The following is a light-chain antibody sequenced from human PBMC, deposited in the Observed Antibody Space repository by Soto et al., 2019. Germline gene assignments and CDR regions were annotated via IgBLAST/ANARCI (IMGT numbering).Light chain of an antibody. Sequence: QSALTQPHSVSGSPGQSVTISCTGTNSDVGRYNSVSWYQQLPGKAPKIIISAVRQRPSGVPDRFSGSKSGNTASLTISGLQADDEADYFCFSYAANDNWGFGGGTKVTV. V-gene: IGLV2-11*01. J-gene: IGLJ3*02. CDR3: FSYAANDNWG. CDR1: NSDVGRYNS. CDR2: AVR.